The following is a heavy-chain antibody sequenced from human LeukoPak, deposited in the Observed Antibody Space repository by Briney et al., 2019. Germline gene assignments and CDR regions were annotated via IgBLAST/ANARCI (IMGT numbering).Heavy chain of an antibody. V-gene: IGHV4-59*01. CDR1: GVSISSYY. Sequence: PSETLSLTCTVSGVSISSYYWSWIRQPPGKGLEWIGYIHYSGSTNYSPSLKGRVTLSLDTSNNQFSQKVNSVTAADTAVYFCARAQGGAFDIWGQGTMVTVSS. CDR2: IHYSGST. D-gene: IGHD3-16*01. CDR3: ARAQGGAFDI. J-gene: IGHJ3*02.